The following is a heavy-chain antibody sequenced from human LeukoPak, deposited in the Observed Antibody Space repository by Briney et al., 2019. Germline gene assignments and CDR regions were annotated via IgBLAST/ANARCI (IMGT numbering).Heavy chain of an antibody. CDR1: GFTFSSYA. V-gene: IGHV3-23*01. J-gene: IGHJ4*02. CDR3: AREWGRIAVAGGSGY. Sequence: PGGSLRLSCAASGFTFSSYAMSWVRQAPGKGLEWVSAISGSGGSTYYADSVKGRFTISRDNSANTLYLQMNSLRVEDTAVYYCAREWGRIAVAGGSGYWGQGALVTVSS. CDR2: ISGSGGST. D-gene: IGHD6-19*01.